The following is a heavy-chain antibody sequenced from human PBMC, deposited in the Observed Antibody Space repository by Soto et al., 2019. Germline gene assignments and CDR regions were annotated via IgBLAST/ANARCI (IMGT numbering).Heavy chain of an antibody. CDR3: ARDLGVALATLTLDF. CDR1: GGSISSGGYY. J-gene: IGHJ4*02. V-gene: IGHV4-31*03. Sequence: TSETLSLTCTVSGGSISSGGYYWSWIRQHPGKGLEWIGYIYYSGSTYYNPSLKSRVTISVDTSKNQFSLKLSSVTAEDTGVYYCARDLGVALATLTLDFWGQGTLVTVSS. D-gene: IGHD2-15*01. CDR2: IYYSGST.